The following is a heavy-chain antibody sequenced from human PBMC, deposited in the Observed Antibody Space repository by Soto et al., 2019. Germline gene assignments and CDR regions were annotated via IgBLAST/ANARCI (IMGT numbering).Heavy chain of an antibody. CDR1: GYPFPSYD. CDR2: MNPNSGNT. CDR3: ASTTSLDY. D-gene: IGHD2-2*01. Sequence: QVQLVQSGAEVKTPGASVKVSCKASGYPFPSYDLNWVRQATGQGLEWMGWMNPNSGNTGYAQKFQGRDTMTRNTCISTAYRGQSSLRSEDTAVYYCASTTSLDYWGQGTLVTVSS. J-gene: IGHJ4*02. V-gene: IGHV1-8*01.